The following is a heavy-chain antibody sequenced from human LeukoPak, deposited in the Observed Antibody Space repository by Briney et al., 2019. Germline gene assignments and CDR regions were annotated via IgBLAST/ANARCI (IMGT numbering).Heavy chain of an antibody. CDR2: IWYDGSNK. J-gene: IGHJ4*02. CDR1: GFTFSSYG. Sequence: GRSLRLSCAASGFTFSSYGMHWVRQAPGKGLEWVAVIWYDGSNKYYADSVKGRFTISRDNSKNTLYLQMNSLRAEDTAVYYCARVDTAMVTSYYFDYWGQGTLVTVSS. CDR3: ARVDTAMVTSYYFDY. D-gene: IGHD5-18*01. V-gene: IGHV3-33*01.